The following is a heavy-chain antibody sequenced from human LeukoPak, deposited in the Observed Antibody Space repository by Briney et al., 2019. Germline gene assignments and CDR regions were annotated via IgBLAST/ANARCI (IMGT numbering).Heavy chain of an antibody. CDR2: ISASGGTT. CDR1: GFTFSTYA. Sequence: PGGSLRLSCAASGFTFSTYAMSWVRQAPGKGLEWVSGISASGGTTYCADSVKGRFTISRDNSKNTLYLQMNSLRAEDTAVYYCAKMIGGSGSYEDWFDPWGQGTLVTVSS. J-gene: IGHJ5*02. V-gene: IGHV3-23*01. CDR3: AKMIGGSGSYEDWFDP. D-gene: IGHD3-10*01.